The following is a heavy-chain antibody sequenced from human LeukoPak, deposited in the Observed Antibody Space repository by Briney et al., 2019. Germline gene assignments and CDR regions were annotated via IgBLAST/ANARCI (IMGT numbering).Heavy chain of an antibody. CDR1: GFTFSNYG. V-gene: IGHV3-30*18. CDR2: ISYDGSNK. D-gene: IGHD5-12*01. CDR3: AKGSMGRCSGNSCYSVY. J-gene: IGHJ4*02. Sequence: GRSLRLSCAASGFTFSNYGMHWVRQAPGKGLEWGAVISYDGSNKYYVDSVKGRFTISRDNSKNTLYLQMNSLRVEDTAVYYCAKGSMGRCSGNSCYSVYWGQGTLVTVSS.